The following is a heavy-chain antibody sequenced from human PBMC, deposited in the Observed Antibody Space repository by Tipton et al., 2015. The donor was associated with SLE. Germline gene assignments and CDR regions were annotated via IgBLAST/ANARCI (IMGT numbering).Heavy chain of an antibody. D-gene: IGHD6-13*01. Sequence: SLRLSCAASAFTFNTAWMIWVRQAPGKGLEWVAVISYDGSNKYYADSVKGRFTISRDNSKNTLYLQMNSLRAEETAVYYCARDGFIAAAGPYYFDYWGQGTLVTVSS. CDR2: ISYDGSNK. CDR1: AFTFNTAW. J-gene: IGHJ4*02. V-gene: IGHV3-30*03. CDR3: ARDGFIAAAGPYYFDY.